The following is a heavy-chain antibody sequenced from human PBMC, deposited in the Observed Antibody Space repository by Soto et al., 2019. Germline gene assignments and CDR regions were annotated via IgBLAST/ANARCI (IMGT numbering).Heavy chain of an antibody. V-gene: IGHV6-1*01. CDR1: GDSVSSNSAA. CDR3: AREQTAIVATIEDYYFDY. J-gene: IGHJ4*02. D-gene: IGHD5-12*01. Sequence: SQTLSLTCAISGDSVSSNSAAWNWIRQSPSRGLEWLGRTYYRSKWYNDYAVSVKSRITINPDTSKNQFSLQLNSVTPEDTAVYYCAREQTAIVATIEDYYFDYWGQGTLVTVS. CDR2: TYYRSKWYN.